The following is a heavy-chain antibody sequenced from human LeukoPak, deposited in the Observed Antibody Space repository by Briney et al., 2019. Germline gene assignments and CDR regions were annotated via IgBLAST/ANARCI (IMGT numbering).Heavy chain of an antibody. V-gene: IGHV3-7*01. CDR2: LNQYGDHK. D-gene: IGHD3/OR15-3a*01. J-gene: IGHJ4*02. CDR3: SRDLGTGRPHDF. Sequence: GGSLRLSCAASGFTFRNYWMAWVRQAPGRGLEWVANLNQYGDHKYYDDSVKGRFTISRDNARDSLYLEMNSLTVEDTAVYFCSRDLGTGRPHDFWGQGTLVTVSS. CDR1: GFTFRNYW.